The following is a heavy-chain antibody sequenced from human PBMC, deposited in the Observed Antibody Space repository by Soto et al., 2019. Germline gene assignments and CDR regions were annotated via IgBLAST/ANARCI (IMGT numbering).Heavy chain of an antibody. D-gene: IGHD3-16*02. CDR3: ARADRAIYDYIWGSYLFDS. Sequence: QVQLVQSGAEVKKPGASVKVSCKASGYTFTGYYMHWVRQAPGQGLEWMGWINPNSGDTNYAQKFQGWVTMTRDTSISTAYMELSRLRSDDTAVYYCARADRAIYDYIWGSYLFDSWGQGTLVTVSS. J-gene: IGHJ4*02. CDR2: INPNSGDT. V-gene: IGHV1-2*04. CDR1: GYTFTGYY.